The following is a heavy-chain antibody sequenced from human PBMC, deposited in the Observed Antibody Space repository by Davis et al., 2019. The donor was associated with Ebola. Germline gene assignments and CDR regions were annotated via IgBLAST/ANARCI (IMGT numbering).Heavy chain of an antibody. V-gene: IGHV1-18*01. D-gene: IGHD4-17*01. J-gene: IGHJ4*02. CDR3: ARYGDYASFAG. Sequence: ASVKVSCKASGYTFTSYGISWVRQAPGQGLEWMGWISAYNGNTNYAQKFQGRVTITADKSTSTAYMELSSLRSEDTAVYYCARYGDYASFAGWGQGTLVTVSS. CDR2: ISAYNGNT. CDR1: GYTFTSYG.